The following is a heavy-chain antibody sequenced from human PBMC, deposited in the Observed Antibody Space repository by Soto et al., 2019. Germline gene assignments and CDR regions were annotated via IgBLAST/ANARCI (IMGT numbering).Heavy chain of an antibody. V-gene: IGHV1-8*01. J-gene: IGHJ6*03. CDR3: ARGLDSSRDFWSGYYPPGDYYYYYYMDV. CDR2: MNPNSGNT. D-gene: IGHD3-3*01. Sequence: ASVKVSCKASGYTFTSYDINWVRQATGQGLEWMGWMNPNSGNTGYAQKFQGRVTMTRNTSISTAYMELSSLGSEDTAVYYCARGLDSSRDFWSGYYPPGDYYYYYYMDVWGKGTTVTVSS. CDR1: GYTFTSYD.